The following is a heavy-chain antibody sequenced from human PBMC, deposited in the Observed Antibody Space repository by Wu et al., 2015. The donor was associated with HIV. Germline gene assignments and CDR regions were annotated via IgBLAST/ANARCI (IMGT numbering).Heavy chain of an antibody. CDR2: ISAYNGNT. CDR1: GYTFTSYG. Sequence: QVQLVQSGAEVKKPGASVKVSCKASGYTFTSYGISWVRQAPGQGLEWMGWISAYNGNTNYAQKLQGRVTMTTDTSTSTAYMELRSLRSDDTAVYYCARELTGYGDYPSRVWFDPWGQGTLVHRLL. V-gene: IGHV1-18*01. J-gene: IGHJ5*02. D-gene: IGHD4-17*01. CDR3: ARELTGYGDYPSRVWFDP.